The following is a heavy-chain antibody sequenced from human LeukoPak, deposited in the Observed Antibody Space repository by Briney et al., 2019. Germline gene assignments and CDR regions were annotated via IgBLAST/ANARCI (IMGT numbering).Heavy chain of an antibody. CDR3: AKELTRYNWNFDY. J-gene: IGHJ4*02. CDR2: MNIDGSEK. Sequence: GGSLRLSCAASGFTFSSYWMGWVRQAPGKRLEWVANMNIDGSEKYYADSVKGRFTISRDNARNSVYLQMNSLRAEDTAVYYCAKELTRYNWNFDYWGQGTPVTVSS. D-gene: IGHD1-1*01. CDR1: GFTFSSYW. V-gene: IGHV3-7*03.